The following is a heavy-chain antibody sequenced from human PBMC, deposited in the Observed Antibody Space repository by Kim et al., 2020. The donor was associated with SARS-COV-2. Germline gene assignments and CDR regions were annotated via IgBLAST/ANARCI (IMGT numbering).Heavy chain of an antibody. Sequence: GGSLRLSCAASGFTFSSYGMHWVRQAPGKGLEWVAVIWYDGSNKYYADSVKGRFTISRDNSKNTLYLQMNSLRAEDTAVYYCAKGSRMVRGVIWAGPADYWGQGTLVTVSS. J-gene: IGHJ4*02. CDR2: IWYDGSNK. V-gene: IGHV3-33*06. CDR1: GFTFSSYG. D-gene: IGHD3-10*01. CDR3: AKGSRMVRGVIWAGPADY.